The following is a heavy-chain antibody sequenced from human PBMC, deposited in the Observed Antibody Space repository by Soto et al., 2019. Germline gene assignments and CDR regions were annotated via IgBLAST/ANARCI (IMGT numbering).Heavy chain of an antibody. V-gene: IGHV3-66*01. J-gene: IGHJ4*02. Sequence: EVQLVESGGGLVQPGGSLRLSCAASGFTVSSNYMSWVRQAPGKGLEWVSIIYSGSSTYYEDSVKGRFTISRDNSKNTLYLQMNSLRAEDTAVYYCARGPQGDPGPFDYWGQGTLVTVSS. CDR1: GFTVSSNY. CDR2: IYSGSST. D-gene: IGHD3-16*01. CDR3: ARGPQGDPGPFDY.